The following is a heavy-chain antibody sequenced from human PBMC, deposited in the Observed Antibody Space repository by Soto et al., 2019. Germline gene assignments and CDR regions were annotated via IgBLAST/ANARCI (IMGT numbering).Heavy chain of an antibody. CDR2: INAGNGNT. CDR3: VRVFDTYYFDL. CDR1: GYTFTSYA. Sequence: GASVKVSCKASGYTFTSYAMHWVRQAPGQRLEWMGWINAGNGNTKYSQKFQGRVTITRDTSASTAYMELNSLRAEDTAVYYCVRVFDTYYFDLWGQGNMVTVS. J-gene: IGHJ4*02. D-gene: IGHD3-9*01. V-gene: IGHV1-3*01.